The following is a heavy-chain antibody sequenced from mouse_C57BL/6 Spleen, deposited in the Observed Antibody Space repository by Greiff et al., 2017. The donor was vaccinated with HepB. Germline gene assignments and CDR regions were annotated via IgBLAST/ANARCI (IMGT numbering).Heavy chain of an antibody. CDR3: ASYYSNPYAMDY. CDR2: IYPGSGST. V-gene: IGHV1-55*01. D-gene: IGHD2-5*01. J-gene: IGHJ4*01. CDR1: GYTFTSYW. Sequence: QVQLQQPGAELVKPGASVKMSCKASGYTFTSYWITWVKQRPGQGLEWIGDIYPGSGSTNYNEKFKSKATLTVDTSSSTAYMQRSSLTSEDSAVYYCASYYSNPYAMDYWGQGTSVTVSS.